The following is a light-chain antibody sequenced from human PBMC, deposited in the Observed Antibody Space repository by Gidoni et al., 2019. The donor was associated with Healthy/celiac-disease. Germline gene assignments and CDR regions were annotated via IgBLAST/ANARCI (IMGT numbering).Light chain of an antibody. CDR2: DAS. V-gene: IGKV3-11*01. Sequence: DIVLTQSPATLSLSPGERATLSCRASQSVSSYLAWYQQKPGQAPRLLIYDASNRATGIPARFSGSGSGTDFTLTISSLEPEDFEVYYCQQRSNWPITFGQGTRLEIK. J-gene: IGKJ5*01. CDR3: QQRSNWPIT. CDR1: QSVSSY.